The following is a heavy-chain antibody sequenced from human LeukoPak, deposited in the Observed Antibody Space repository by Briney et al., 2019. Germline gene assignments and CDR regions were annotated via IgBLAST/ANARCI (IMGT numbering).Heavy chain of an antibody. CDR1: GGSFSGYY. CDR2: INHSGST. CDR3: ARAPRGPHGMATNFDY. Sequence: SETLSLTCAVYGGSFSGYYWSWNRRPPGKGLEWIGEINHSGSTNYNPSLKSRVTISVDTSKNQFSLELSSVTAADTAVYYCARAPRGPHGMATNFDYWGQGTLVTVSS. J-gene: IGHJ4*02. V-gene: IGHV4-34*01. D-gene: IGHD5-24*01.